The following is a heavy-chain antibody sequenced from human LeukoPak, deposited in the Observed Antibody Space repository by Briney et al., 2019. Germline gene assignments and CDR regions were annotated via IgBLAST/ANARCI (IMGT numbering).Heavy chain of an antibody. D-gene: IGHD1-26*01. CDR2: SSGSGGST. CDR3: AKDRSGGGFDY. CDR1: GFTFSSYA. V-gene: IGHV3-23*01. Sequence: GGSLRLSCAASGFTFSSYAMNWVRQAPGKGLEWVSLSSGSGGSTYYADSVQGRFTISRDNSKNTLYLRMNSLRAEDTAVYYCAKDRSGGGFDYWGQGTLVTVSS. J-gene: IGHJ4*02.